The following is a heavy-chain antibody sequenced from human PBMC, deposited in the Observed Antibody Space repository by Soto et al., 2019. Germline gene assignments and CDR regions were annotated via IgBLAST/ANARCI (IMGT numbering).Heavy chain of an antibody. D-gene: IGHD3-10*01. V-gene: IGHV3-21*01. Sequence: EVQLVESGGGLVKPGGSLRLSCAASGFTFSSYSMNWVRQAPGKGLEWVSSISSSSSYIYYADSVKGRFTISRDNAKNSLYLQMNSLRAEDTAGYYCARDSPLLWFGELFAYYFDYWGQGTLVTVSS. J-gene: IGHJ4*02. CDR2: ISSSSSYI. CDR3: ARDSPLLWFGELFAYYFDY. CDR1: GFTFSSYS.